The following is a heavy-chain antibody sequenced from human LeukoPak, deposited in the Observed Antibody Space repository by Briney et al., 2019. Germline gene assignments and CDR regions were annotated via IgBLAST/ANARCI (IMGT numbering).Heavy chain of an antibody. Sequence: EGSLRLSCEVSGFTFSIFYMSWIRQAPGKGLEWIAYIGLNGYPLDYADSVKGRFTIPRDNAKNSLYLDMNSLRAEDTAVYYCARKDFSSGSFTYWGQGTLVTASS. V-gene: IGHV3-11*04. CDR3: ARKDFSSGSFTY. CDR1: GFTFSIFY. J-gene: IGHJ4*02. CDR2: IGLNGYPL. D-gene: IGHD3-22*01.